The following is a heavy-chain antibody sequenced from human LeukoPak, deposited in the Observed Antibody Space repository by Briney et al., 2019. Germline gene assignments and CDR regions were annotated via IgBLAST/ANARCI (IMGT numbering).Heavy chain of an antibody. CDR3: AGHSSSSDGWFAP. V-gene: IGHV1-2*02. CDR2: INPHNGGT. Sequence: ASVKVSCKPSGITVTDYFIHWVRQAPGQGLEWMGWINPHNGGTNYAQKFQGRVTMTRDTSINTVYMDLTRLTSGDTAIYYCAGHSSSSDGWFAPWGQGTLVTVSS. J-gene: IGHJ5*02. CDR1: GITVTDYF. D-gene: IGHD6-6*01.